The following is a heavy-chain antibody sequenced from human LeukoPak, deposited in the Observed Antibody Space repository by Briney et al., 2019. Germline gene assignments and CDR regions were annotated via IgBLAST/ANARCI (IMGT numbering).Heavy chain of an antibody. CDR3: VRLRWELLAPYFDH. V-gene: IGHV4-59*01. CDR2: IYHSGST. D-gene: IGHD2-15*01. J-gene: IGHJ4*02. Sequence: SETLSLTCSVSTDSRNTYYWSWIRQSPGKGLEWIGHIYHSGSTDYNPSLQSRVTISIDMSKKQFSLKLTSVTVAGTAMYYCVRLRWELLAPYFDHWGQGSLVIVSS. CDR1: TDSRNTYY.